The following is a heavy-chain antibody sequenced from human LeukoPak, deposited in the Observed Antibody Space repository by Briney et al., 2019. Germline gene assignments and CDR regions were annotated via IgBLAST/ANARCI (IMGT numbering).Heavy chain of an antibody. D-gene: IGHD5-12*01. V-gene: IGHV5-51*01. CDR2: IYPGDSDT. CDR3: ARHIGGYLGFDY. Sequence: WMGIIYPGDSDTRYSPSFQGQVTISADKSISTAYLHWSSLKASDTAMYYCARHIGGYLGFDYWGQGTLVTVSS. J-gene: IGHJ4*02.